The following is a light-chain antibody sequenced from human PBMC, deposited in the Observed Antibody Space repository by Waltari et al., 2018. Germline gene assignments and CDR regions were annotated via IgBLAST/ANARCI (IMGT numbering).Light chain of an antibody. CDR3: QTWDTGTHVV. V-gene: IGLV4-69*01. Sequence: QVVLTQSPSASASLGASVKLTCTLSSGHSSYAIARHQQQPEKGPRYLMKVSSAGSHQKGDGIPDRFSGSSSGTERYLTISSVQSEDEADYYCQTWDTGTHVVFGGGTKLTVL. CDR1: SGHSSYA. CDR2: VSSAGSH. J-gene: IGLJ2*01.